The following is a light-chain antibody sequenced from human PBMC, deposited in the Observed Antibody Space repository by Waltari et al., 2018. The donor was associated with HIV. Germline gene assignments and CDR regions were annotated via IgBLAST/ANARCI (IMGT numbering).Light chain of an antibody. CDR2: AAS. Sequence: DIQVTQSPSSLSASVGDRVTITCQASQDICKYLNWYQQKPGKVPKLLIYAASSLQPGVPSRCSGSGSGTYFTFAISSLQPEDVGTYYCQQYDTLYTFGQGT. J-gene: IGKJ2*01. CDR3: QQYDTLYT. CDR1: QDICKY. V-gene: IGKV1-33*01.